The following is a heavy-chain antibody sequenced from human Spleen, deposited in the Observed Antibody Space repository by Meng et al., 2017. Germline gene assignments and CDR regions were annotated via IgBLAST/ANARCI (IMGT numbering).Heavy chain of an antibody. J-gene: IGHJ4*02. CDR1: GYNFPDYY. CDR2: INPKSGDT. Sequence: QSGAEGKKPGALVKVYCKPSGYNFPDYYIHWVRRAPGQGLEWMGRINPKSGDTHYAQKFQARVTMTGDTSISTAYMELSGLRSDDTAMYYCARDEDISAAGKLFGNYWGQGTLVTVSS. D-gene: IGHD6-25*01. V-gene: IGHV1-2*06. CDR3: ARDEDISAAGKLFGNY.